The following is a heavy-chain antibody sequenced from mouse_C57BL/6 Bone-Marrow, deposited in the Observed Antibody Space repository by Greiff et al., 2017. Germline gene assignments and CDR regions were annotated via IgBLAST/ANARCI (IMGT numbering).Heavy chain of an antibody. CDR1: GFSFNTYA. CDR3: VRHDDGYGAY. J-gene: IGHJ3*01. CDR2: IRSKSNNYAT. Sequence: VQLKESGGGLVQPKGSLKLSCAASGFSFNTYAMNWVRQAPGKGLEWVARIRSKSNNYATYYADSVKDRFTISRDDSESMLYLQMNNLKTEDTAMYYCVRHDDGYGAYWGQGTLVTVSA. D-gene: IGHD2-3*01. V-gene: IGHV10-1*01.